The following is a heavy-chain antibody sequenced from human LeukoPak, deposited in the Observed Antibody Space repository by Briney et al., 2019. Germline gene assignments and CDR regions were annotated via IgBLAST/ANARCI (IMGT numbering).Heavy chain of an antibody. CDR3: ARDSFDYDAGSRANVEWFDP. D-gene: IGHD3-3*01. CDR1: GGSITSDY. V-gene: IGHV4-4*07. CDR2: MFVSGTT. J-gene: IGHJ5*02. Sequence: SETLSLTCTVSGGSITSDYWNWIRQPPGKGLEWIGRMFVSGTTNYNPRLKSRVTMSLDTSKKQFSLKLSSVTAADTAVYYCARDSFDYDAGSRANVEWFDPWGQGILVTVSS.